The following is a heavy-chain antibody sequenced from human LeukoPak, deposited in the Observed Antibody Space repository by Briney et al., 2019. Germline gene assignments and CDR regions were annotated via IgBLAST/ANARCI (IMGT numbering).Heavy chain of an antibody. D-gene: IGHD6-13*01. CDR3: AREGIAAAGMDV. V-gene: IGHV3-53*01. CDR2: IYSGGST. CDR1: GFTFSSNY. Sequence: GGSLRLSCAASGFTFSSNYMSWVRQAPGKGLEWVSVIYSGGSTYYADSVKGRFTISRDNSKNTLYLRMNSLRAEDTAVYYCAREGIAAAGMDVWGQGTTVTVSS. J-gene: IGHJ6*02.